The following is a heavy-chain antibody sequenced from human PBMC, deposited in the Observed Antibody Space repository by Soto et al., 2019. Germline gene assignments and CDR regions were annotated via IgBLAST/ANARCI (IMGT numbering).Heavy chain of an antibody. D-gene: IGHD3-10*01. V-gene: IGHV1-18*04. CDR2: IGASSGNT. Sequence: ASVNVSCKASGYTFTSYGISWVRQAPGQGLELMGWIGASSGNTNYAQNLQGRVTMTTXXXXXXAXMXLXSXRSDXTAVYYCARHGSGENYFDYWGRGTLVTVSS. J-gene: IGHJ4*02. CDR3: ARHGSGENYFDY. CDR1: GYTFTSYG.